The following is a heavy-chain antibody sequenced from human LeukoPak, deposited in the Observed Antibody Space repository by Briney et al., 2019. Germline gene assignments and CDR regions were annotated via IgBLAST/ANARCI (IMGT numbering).Heavy chain of an antibody. J-gene: IGHJ4*02. Sequence: PGGSLRLSCAASGFTFSSYGMHWVRQAPGKGLEWVAFIRYDGSNKYYADSVKGRFTISRDNSKNTLYLQMNSLRAGDTAVYYCATPQPYYYDSSGPFDYWGQGTLVTVSS. D-gene: IGHD3-22*01. CDR1: GFTFSSYG. V-gene: IGHV3-30*02. CDR3: ATPQPYYYDSSGPFDY. CDR2: IRYDGSNK.